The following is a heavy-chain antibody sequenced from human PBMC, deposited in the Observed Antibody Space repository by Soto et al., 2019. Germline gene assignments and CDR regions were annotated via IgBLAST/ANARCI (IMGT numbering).Heavy chain of an antibody. J-gene: IGHJ6*02. D-gene: IGHD2-2*02. CDR1: GGSISSGGYY. CDR3: ASGVGYCSSTSCYSPNYYYYCGMDV. Sequence: SETLSLTCTVSGGSISSGGYYWSWIRQHPGKGLEWIGYIYYSGSTYYNPSLKSRVTISVDTSKNQFSLKLSSVTAADTAVYYCASGVGYCSSTSCYSPNYYYYCGMDVWGQGTTVTVSS. CDR2: IYYSGST. V-gene: IGHV4-31*03.